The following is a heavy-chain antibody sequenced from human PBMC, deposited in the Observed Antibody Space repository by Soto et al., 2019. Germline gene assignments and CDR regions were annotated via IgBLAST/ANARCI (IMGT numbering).Heavy chain of an antibody. CDR2: ISYDGSNK. D-gene: IGHD3-10*01. J-gene: IGHJ5*02. V-gene: IGHV3-30-3*01. CDR1: GFTFSSYA. CDR3: ARDTYDGSGSYYILNWFEP. Sequence: QVQLVESGGGVVQPGRSLRLSCAASGFTFSSYAMHLVRQAPGKGLELVAFISYDGSNKYYAESVKGRFTISRDNSNNTRYLQRNSLRAEDTAVYYCARDTYDGSGSYYILNWFEPRGQGTLVTVSS.